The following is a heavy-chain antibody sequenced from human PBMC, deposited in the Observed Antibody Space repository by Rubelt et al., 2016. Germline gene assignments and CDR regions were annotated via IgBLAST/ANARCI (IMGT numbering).Heavy chain of an antibody. J-gene: IGHJ4*02. V-gene: IGHV3-23*04. CDR1: GFTFSNYA. CDR2: ISGSGGST. D-gene: IGHD4-23*01. Sequence: EVQLVESGGGLVQPGGSLRLSCAASGFTFSNYAMTWIRQAPGKGLEWVSGISGSGGSTYYADSVRGRFTISRDNSKNTLFLQMNRLRADDTGVYYCAKQAGGNSDYWGQGTLVTVSS. CDR3: AKQAGGNSDY.